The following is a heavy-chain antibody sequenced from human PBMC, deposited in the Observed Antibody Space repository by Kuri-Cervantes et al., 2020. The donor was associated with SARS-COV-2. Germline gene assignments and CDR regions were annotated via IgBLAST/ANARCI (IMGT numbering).Heavy chain of an antibody. Sequence: SGPTLVKPTQTLTLTCTFSGFSLNTSGMCVSWIRQPPGKALEWLARIDWDDDKYYNTSLKTRLTISKDTSKSQVVLTMTNMDPVDTATYYCARINYDFWSGYYMWYYFDYWGQGTLVTVSS. V-gene: IGHV2-70*11. D-gene: IGHD3-3*01. CDR2: IDWDDDK. CDR3: ARINYDFWSGYYMWYYFDY. CDR1: GFSLNTSGMC. J-gene: IGHJ4*02.